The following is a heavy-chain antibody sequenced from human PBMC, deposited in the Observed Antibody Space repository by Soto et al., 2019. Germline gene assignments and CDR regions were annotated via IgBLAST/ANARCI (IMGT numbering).Heavy chain of an antibody. V-gene: IGHV1-8*01. J-gene: IGHJ5*02. CDR1: GYTFTSYD. CDR3: ARVSSGWYRRTVWFDP. Sequence: ASVKVSCKASGYTFTSYDINWVRQATGQGLEWMGWMNPNSGNTGYAQKFQGRVTMTRNTSISTAYMELSSLRSEDTDVYYCARVSSGWYRRTVWFDPWGQGTLVTVSS. D-gene: IGHD6-19*01. CDR2: MNPNSGNT.